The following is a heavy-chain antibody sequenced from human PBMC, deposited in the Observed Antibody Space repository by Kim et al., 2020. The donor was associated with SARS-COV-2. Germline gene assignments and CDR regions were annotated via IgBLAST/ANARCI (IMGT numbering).Heavy chain of an antibody. D-gene: IGHD6-19*01. Sequence: GGSLRLSCAASGFTFSTYAMSWVRQAPGKGLEWVSAICGGGGSKYYADSVKGRSTISRDNSKNTLYLQMNSLRDEDTAVYYCAKESRQWLSGGMDVWGQGTTVTVSS. CDR2: ICGGGGSK. J-gene: IGHJ6*02. V-gene: IGHV3-23*01. CDR3: AKESRQWLSGGMDV. CDR1: GFTFSTYA.